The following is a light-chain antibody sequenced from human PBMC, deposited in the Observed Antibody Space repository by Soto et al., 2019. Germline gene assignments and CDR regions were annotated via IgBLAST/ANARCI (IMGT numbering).Light chain of an antibody. CDR2: GAS. V-gene: IGKV3-15*01. CDR3: QQYGASPFT. J-gene: IGKJ3*01. Sequence: ETVMTQSPATLSVSPGERATLSCRASQSVSINLAWYQQKPGQAPRLLIYGASTRATGIPDRFSGSGSGTDFVLSINRLEVEDSGMYYCQQYGASPFTFGPGTRVDIK. CDR1: QSVSIN.